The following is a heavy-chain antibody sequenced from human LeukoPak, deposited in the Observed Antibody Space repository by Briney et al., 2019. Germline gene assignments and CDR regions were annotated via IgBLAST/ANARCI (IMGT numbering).Heavy chain of an antibody. CDR2: TRSKIYGGAP. Sequence: GGSLRLSCLTSGFTFRDYGLGWVRQAPGMGLEWVSFTRSKIYGGAPEYAASVRGRFSVSRDDSESVAYLQMNNLKSEDTGVYYCARGQTVPGAKYYFDFWSPGTLVTVSS. J-gene: IGHJ4*02. D-gene: IGHD2/OR15-2a*01. CDR3: ARGQTVPGAKYYFDF. V-gene: IGHV3-49*04. CDR1: GFTFRDYG.